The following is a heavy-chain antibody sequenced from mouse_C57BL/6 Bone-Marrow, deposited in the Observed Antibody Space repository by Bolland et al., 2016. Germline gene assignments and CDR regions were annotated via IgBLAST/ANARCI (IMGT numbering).Heavy chain of an antibody. Sequence: SGNTYYNEKFKGKATLTADTSSSTAYMQLSSLTSEDSAVYFCARREGKTYAMDYWVQGTS. CDR2: SGNTY. V-gene: IGHV1-77*01. CDR3: RREGKTYAMDY. J-gene: IGHJ4*01.